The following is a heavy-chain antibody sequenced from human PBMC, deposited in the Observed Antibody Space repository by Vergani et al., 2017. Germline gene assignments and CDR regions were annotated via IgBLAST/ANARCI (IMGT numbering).Heavy chain of an antibody. J-gene: IGHJ6*02. CDR3: AGGKRVEVTGYDYYGMDV. D-gene: IGHD3-22*01. CDR2: IIPIFGTA. V-gene: IGHV1-69*01. Sequence: QVQLVQSGAEVKKPGSSVKVSCKASGGTFSSYAISWVRQAPGQGLEWMGGIIPIFGTANYAQKFQGRVTITADESTSTAYMELSSLRSEDTAVYYCAGGKRVEVTGYDYYGMDVWGQGTTVTVSS. CDR1: GGTFSSYA.